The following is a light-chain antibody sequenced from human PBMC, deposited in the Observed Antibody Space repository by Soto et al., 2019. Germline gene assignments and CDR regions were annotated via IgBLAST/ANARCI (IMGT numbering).Light chain of an antibody. CDR1: SSDVGSYNL. Sequence: QSALTQPASVSGSPGQSITISCTGTSSDVGSYNLVSWYQQHPGKAPKLMIYEVSKRPSGVSYRFSGSKSGNTAALTISGLQAEDEAYYYCCSYAGSSTPYVFGTGTKVTVL. CDR3: CSYAGSSTPYV. J-gene: IGLJ1*01. CDR2: EVS. V-gene: IGLV2-23*02.